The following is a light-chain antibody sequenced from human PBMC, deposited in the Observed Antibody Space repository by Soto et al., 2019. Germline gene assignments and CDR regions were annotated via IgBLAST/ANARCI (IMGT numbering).Light chain of an antibody. Sequence: DIQMTQSPSSLSASVGDTVTITCRASQDISNYLAWYQQKPGRVPKVLIYAASTLQSGVPSPFSAIGSGTYFTLTISSLQPEDVATYYCQKYNRAPLTFGGGTKVEIK. V-gene: IGKV1-27*01. CDR1: QDISNY. CDR3: QKYNRAPLT. J-gene: IGKJ4*01. CDR2: AAS.